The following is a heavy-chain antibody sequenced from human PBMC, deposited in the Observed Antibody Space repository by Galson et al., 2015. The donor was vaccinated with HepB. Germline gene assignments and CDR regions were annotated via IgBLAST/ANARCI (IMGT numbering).Heavy chain of an antibody. V-gene: IGHV3-23*01. J-gene: IGHJ5*02. CDR2: ISDSDGIT. CDR3: ATLRDRSLWFGEA. Sequence: SLRLSCAASGFTLSTSAMSWVRQAPGKGLEWVSSISDSDGITYYADSVKGRFTITRDNIKKTLYLQMNSLRVEDTALYYCATLRDRSLWFGEAWGQGALVTVSS. CDR1: GFTLSTSA. D-gene: IGHD3-10*01.